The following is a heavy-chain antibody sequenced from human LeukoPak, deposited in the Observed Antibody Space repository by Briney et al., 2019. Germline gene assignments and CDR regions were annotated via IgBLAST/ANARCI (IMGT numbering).Heavy chain of an antibody. CDR3: VKEQSYGYFRVADY. CDR2: FSYNGIET. CDR1: VFSFSSCG. D-gene: IGHD3-16*01. J-gene: IGHJ4*02. V-gene: IGHV3-30*18. Sequence: GGSLRLSCAASVFSFSSCGMHWVRPAPGKGLEWLAVFSYNGIETHYADSVRGRFTISRDNRKNTLHLQMDSLRAEDTAVYYCVKEQSYGYFRVADYWGQGTLVTVSS.